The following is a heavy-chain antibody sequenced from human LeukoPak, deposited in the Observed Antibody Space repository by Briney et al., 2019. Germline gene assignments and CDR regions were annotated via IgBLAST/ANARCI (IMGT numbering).Heavy chain of an antibody. D-gene: IGHD3-16*01. CDR2: MYIGGTR. J-gene: IGHJ5*02. Sequence: SETLSLTCCVCGVSISNYYWTWVRQPAGKGLEWIGRMYIGGTRNYNPSLKSRVTMSIDTSKNQFSLKLSSVTAAHTAVYYCARDLPRENSYAYGFWFDPWGQGTLVTVSS. CDR3: ARDLPRENSYAYGFWFDP. CDR1: GVSISNYY. V-gene: IGHV4-4*07.